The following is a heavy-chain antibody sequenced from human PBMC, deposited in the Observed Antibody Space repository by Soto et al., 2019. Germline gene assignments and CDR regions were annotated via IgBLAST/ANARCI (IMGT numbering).Heavy chain of an antibody. V-gene: IGHV3-73*01. CDR3: TTNYGDSRAYYYGMDV. Sequence: AGGSLRLSCAASGFTFSGSAMHWVRQASGKGLEWVGRIRSKANSYATAYAASVKGRFTISRDDSKNTAYLQMNSLKTEDTAVYYCTTNYGDSRAYYYGMDVWGQGTTVTVSS. J-gene: IGHJ6*02. D-gene: IGHD4-17*01. CDR2: IRSKANSYAT. CDR1: GFTFSGSA.